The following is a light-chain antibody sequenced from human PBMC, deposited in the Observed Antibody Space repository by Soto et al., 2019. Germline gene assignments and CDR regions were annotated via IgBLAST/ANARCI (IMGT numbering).Light chain of an antibody. J-gene: IGKJ2*01. Sequence: EIVLTQSPATLSLSPGERATLSCRASQSFSSYLACYQQQPGQAPRLLIYDASNRATGNPARFSGSVSGTDFTLTISSLEPEDIAVDYCQQRSNWPPKYTFGQGTKLEIK. CDR1: QSFSSY. V-gene: IGKV3-11*01. CDR2: DAS. CDR3: QQRSNWPPKYT.